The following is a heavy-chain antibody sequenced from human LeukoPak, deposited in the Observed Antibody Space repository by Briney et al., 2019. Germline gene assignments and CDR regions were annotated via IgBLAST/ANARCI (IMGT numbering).Heavy chain of an antibody. Sequence: SETLSLTCTVSGDSISSSSYYWAWLRQPPGKGLELIGTLSSTGSAYYNPSLRSRVSMSVDTSKNQFALNLSSVTAADMAVYYCARHNRMGAAATLGVFDYWGQGTLVTVSS. J-gene: IGHJ4*02. CDR2: LSSTGSA. CDR1: GDSISSSSYY. CDR3: ARHNRMGAAATLGVFDY. D-gene: IGHD6-13*01. V-gene: IGHV4-39*01.